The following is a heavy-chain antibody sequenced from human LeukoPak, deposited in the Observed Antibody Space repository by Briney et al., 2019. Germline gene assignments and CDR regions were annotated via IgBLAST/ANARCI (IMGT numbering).Heavy chain of an antibody. V-gene: IGHV4-34*01. J-gene: IGHJ4*02. D-gene: IGHD3-10*01. CDR3: ARAGTGDRSAVFDS. CDR2: INHAGGT. Sequence: PSETLSLTCAVYGGSFSGYYWNWIRQPPGKGLEWIGEINHAGGTNYNPSLRSRVIISIDTSKNQFSLRLSSVTAADTAVYFCARAGTGDRSAVFDSWGQGALVTVSS. CDR1: GGSFSGYY.